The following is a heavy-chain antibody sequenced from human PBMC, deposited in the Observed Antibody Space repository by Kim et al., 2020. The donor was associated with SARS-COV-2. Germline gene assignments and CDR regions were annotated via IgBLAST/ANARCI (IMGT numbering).Heavy chain of an antibody. V-gene: IGHV4-59*08. CDR3: VRQPDY. CDR2: YYTGST. J-gene: IGHJ4*02. Sequence: YYTGSTNYNPPLKSRVTISVDTSKNQFSLRLTSLTAADTAVYYCVRQPDYWGQGILVTVSS.